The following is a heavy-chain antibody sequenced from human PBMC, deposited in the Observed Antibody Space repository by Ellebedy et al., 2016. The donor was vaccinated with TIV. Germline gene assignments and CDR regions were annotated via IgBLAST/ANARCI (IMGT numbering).Heavy chain of an antibody. Sequence: AASVKVSCKASGGTFSSYSINWVRQAPGQGLEWMGGIIPVFGTANYAQRFQGRVTITADESTSTAYMELSSLKSEDTAVYDCARPRIATAGMTFDYWGQGTLVTVSS. CDR3: ARPRIATAGMTFDY. CDR1: GGTFSSYS. CDR2: IIPVFGTA. J-gene: IGHJ4*02. D-gene: IGHD6-13*01. V-gene: IGHV1-69*13.